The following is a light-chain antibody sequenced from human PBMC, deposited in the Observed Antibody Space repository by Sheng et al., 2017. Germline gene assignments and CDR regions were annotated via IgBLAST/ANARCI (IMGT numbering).Light chain of an antibody. J-gene: IGKJ4*01. Sequence: EIVLTQSPATLSLSPGERATLSCRASQSVSDYLAWYQQKPGQPPRLLIYDASTRATGVPARFSGSGSGTDFTLTISSLEPEDFAVYYCQHYKSWPLTFGGGTKVDIK. V-gene: IGKV3-11*01. CDR2: DAS. CDR1: QSVSDY. CDR3: QHYKSWPLT.